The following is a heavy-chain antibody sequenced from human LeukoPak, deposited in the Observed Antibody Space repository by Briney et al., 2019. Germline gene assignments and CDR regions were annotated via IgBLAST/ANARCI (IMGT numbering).Heavy chain of an antibody. D-gene: IGHD1-26*01. CDR2: MYYSGST. V-gene: IGHV4-59*01. Sequence: SETLSLTCTVSGGSISSYYWSWIRQPPGKGLEWIGYMYYSGSTNYNPSLKSRVTISVDTSKNQFSLKLSSVTAADTAVYYCARDRPATESWYLDLWGRGTLVTVSS. CDR3: ARDRPATESWYLDL. J-gene: IGHJ2*01. CDR1: GGSISSYY.